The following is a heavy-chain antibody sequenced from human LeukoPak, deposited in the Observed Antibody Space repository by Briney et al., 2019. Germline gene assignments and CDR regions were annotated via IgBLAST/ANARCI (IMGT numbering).Heavy chain of an antibody. CDR1: GFTFSSYA. CDR2: ISGSGGST. D-gene: IGHD5-12*01. CDR3: AKEESPPLVDIVATPFDY. V-gene: IGHV3-23*01. Sequence: GGSLRLSCAASGFTFSSYAMSWVRQAPGKGLEWVSAISGSGGSTYYADSVKGRFTISRDNSKSTLYLQMNSLRAEDTAVYYCAKEESPPLVDIVATPFDYWGQGTLVTVSS. J-gene: IGHJ4*02.